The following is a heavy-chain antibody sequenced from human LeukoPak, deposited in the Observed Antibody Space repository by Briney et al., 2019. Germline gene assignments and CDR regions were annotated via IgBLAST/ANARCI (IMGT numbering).Heavy chain of an antibody. CDR2: ISGSGGST. CDR1: GFTFSGYA. CDR3: ARGGEYGTDYFDY. D-gene: IGHD2/OR15-2a*01. Sequence: GGSLRLSCAASGFTFSGYAMSWVRQAPGKGLEWVSAISGSGGSTYYADSVKGRFTISRDNSKNTLYLQMNSLRAEDTAVYYCARGGEYGTDYFDYWGQGTMVTVSS. V-gene: IGHV3-23*01. J-gene: IGHJ4*03.